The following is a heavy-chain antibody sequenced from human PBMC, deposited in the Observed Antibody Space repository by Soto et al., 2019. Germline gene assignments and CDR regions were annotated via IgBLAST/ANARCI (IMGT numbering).Heavy chain of an antibody. Sequence: SETLSLTCTVAGGSTRNHYWTWIRKPPGQGPEWIGCIYYRGTTNYNASFNSRVTISVDTSKNQFSLKLTSVTTADTAVYYCARGGGSPYHDHEFDYWGQGILVTVSS. CDR3: ARGGGSPYHDHEFDY. CDR1: GGSTRNHY. V-gene: IGHV4-59*11. J-gene: IGHJ4*02. D-gene: IGHD2-2*01. CDR2: IYYRGTT.